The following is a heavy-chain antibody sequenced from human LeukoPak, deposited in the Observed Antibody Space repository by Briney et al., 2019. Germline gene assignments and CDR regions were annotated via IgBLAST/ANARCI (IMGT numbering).Heavy chain of an antibody. D-gene: IGHD3-22*01. Sequence: GRSLRLSCAASGFTFSSYGMHWVRQAPGKGLEWVAVIWYDGSNKYYADSVKGRFTISRDNSKNTLYLQMNSLRAEDTAVYYCARMVIPTYFDYWGQGTLVTVSS. CDR3: ARMVIPTYFDY. V-gene: IGHV3-33*01. CDR2: IWYDGSNK. CDR1: GFTFSSYG. J-gene: IGHJ4*02.